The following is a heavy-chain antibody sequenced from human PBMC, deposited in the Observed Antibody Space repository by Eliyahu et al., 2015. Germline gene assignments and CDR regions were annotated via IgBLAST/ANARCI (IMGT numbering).Heavy chain of an antibody. V-gene: IGHV1-69*04. CDR1: GGTFSSYA. J-gene: IGHJ5*02. D-gene: IGHD3-10*01. Sequence: QVQLVQSGAEVKKPGSSVKVSCKASGGTFSSYAISWVRQAPGQGLEWMGRIIPILGIANYAQKFQGRVTITADKSTSTAYMELSSLRSEDTAVYYCARATMGWNWFDPWGQGTLVTVSS. CDR2: IIPILGIA. CDR3: ARATMGWNWFDP.